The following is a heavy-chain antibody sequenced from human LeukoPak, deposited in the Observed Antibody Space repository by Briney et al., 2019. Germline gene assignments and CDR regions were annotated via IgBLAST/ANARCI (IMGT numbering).Heavy chain of an antibody. V-gene: IGHV1-18*01. D-gene: IGHD2-2*01. CDR3: ARESGYCSSTSCVHPNWFDP. Sequence: ASVKVSCKASGYTFTSYGISWVRQAPGQGLEWMGWISAYNGNTNYAQKLQGRVTMTTDTSTSTAYMELSSLRSEDTAVYYCARESGYCSSTSCVHPNWFDPWGQGTLVTVSS. CDR2: ISAYNGNT. CDR1: GYTFTSYG. J-gene: IGHJ5*02.